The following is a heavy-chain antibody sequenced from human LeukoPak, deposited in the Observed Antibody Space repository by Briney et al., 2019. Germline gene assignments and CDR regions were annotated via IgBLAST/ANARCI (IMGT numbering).Heavy chain of an antibody. CDR1: GGSISSGDYY. J-gene: IGHJ3*02. CDR3: ARVGPWDYDYVCGSYVPAFDI. CDR2: IYYSGST. V-gene: IGHV4-30-4*08. Sequence: SETLSLTCTVSGGSISSGDYYWSWIRQPPGKGLEWIGYIYYSGSTYYNPSLKSRVTISVDTSKNQFSLKLSSVTAADTAVYYCARVGPWDYDYVCGSYVPAFDILGQGTMVTVSS. D-gene: IGHD3-16*01.